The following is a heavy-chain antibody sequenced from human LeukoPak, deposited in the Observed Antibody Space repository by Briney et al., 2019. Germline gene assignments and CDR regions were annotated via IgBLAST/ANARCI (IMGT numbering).Heavy chain of an antibody. V-gene: IGHV3-23*01. D-gene: IGHD3-10*01. CDR2: IGGRDGST. CDR1: GFVFSNYW. J-gene: IGHJ4*02. Sequence: GGSLRLSCAASGFVFSNYWMSWVRQAPGKGLEWVSAIGGRDGSTYYADSVKGRFTISRDNSKNTLYVQMNSLRAEDTAVYYCAKGHYYGSGSLDYWGQGTLVTVSS. CDR3: AKGHYYGSGSLDY.